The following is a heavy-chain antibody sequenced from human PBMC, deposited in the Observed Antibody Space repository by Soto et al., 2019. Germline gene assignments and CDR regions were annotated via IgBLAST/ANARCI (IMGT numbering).Heavy chain of an antibody. CDR3: HSGSLIGY. CDR1: GGSISSSSYY. D-gene: IGHD1-26*01. V-gene: IGHV4-39*01. J-gene: IGHJ4*02. CDR2: IYYSGST. Sequence: SETLSLTCTVSGGSISSSSYYWGWIRQPPGKGLEWIGSIYYSGSTYYNPSLKSRVTISVDTSKNQFSLKLSSVTAADCARHDGHSGSLIGYWGQGTLVTVS.